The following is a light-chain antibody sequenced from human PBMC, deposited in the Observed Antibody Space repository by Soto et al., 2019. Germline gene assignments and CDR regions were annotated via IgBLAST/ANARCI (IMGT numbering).Light chain of an antibody. CDR3: QQYNIYWT. V-gene: IGKV1-5*03. CDR1: QSISSW. CDR2: KAS. J-gene: IGKJ1*01. Sequence: DIPMTQSPSTLSASVGDRVTITCRASQSISSWLAWYQQKPGKAPKLLIYKASSLESGVPSRFSGSGSGTEFTLTISSLQPDDFATYYCQQYNIYWTFGQGTKVEI.